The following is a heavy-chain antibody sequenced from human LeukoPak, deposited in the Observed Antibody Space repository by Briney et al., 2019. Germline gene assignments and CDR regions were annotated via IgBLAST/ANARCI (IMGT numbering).Heavy chain of an antibody. CDR2: INSDRSST. V-gene: IGHV3-74*01. CDR3: ARGYYYDSSGYYSFDY. CDR1: GFTFSSYW. J-gene: IGHJ4*02. D-gene: IGHD3-22*01. Sequence: GGSLRLSCAASGFTFSSYWMHWVRQAPGKELVWVSRINSDRSSTSYADSVKGRFTISRDNAKNTLYLQMNSLRAEDTAVYYCARGYYYDSSGYYSFDYWGQGTLVTVSS.